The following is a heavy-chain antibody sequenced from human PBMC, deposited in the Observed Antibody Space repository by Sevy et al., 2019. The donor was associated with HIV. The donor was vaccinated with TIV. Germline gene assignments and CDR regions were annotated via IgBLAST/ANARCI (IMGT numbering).Heavy chain of an antibody. CDR3: AGDNAWGRGYS. CDR1: GGSITSLY. V-gene: IGHV4-59*08. Sequence: SETLSLTCTVSGGSITSLYWNWIRQPPGKGLEWIPNIYYNGHINYNPSLTSRVTLSLDTSTNKFSLRRSSVTAADTAMYYRAGDNAWGRGYSWGQGTLVTVSS. CDR2: IYYNGHI. J-gene: IGHJ4*02. D-gene: IGHD1-26*01.